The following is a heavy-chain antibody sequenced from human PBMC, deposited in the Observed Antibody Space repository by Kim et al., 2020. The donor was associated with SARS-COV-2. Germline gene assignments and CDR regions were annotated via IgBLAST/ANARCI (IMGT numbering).Heavy chain of an antibody. Sequence: SETLSLTCTVSGGSLSSSSYYWGWIRQPPGKGLEWIGTAYYIGNTYYNPSLKSRVTISVDTSKNQFSLKLGSVTAADTAVYYFARHQRYSSVWYVAFYY. J-gene: IGHJ6*01. V-gene: IGHV4-39*01. CDR3: ARHQRYSSVWYVAFYY. CDR2: AYYIGNT. D-gene: IGHD6-19*01. CDR1: GGSLSSSSYY.